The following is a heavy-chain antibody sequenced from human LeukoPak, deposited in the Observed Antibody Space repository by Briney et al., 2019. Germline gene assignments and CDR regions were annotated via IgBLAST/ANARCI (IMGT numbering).Heavy chain of an antibody. CDR2: ISSSSSTI. J-gene: IGHJ3*02. D-gene: IGHD2-2*01. Sequence: GGSLRLSCAASGFTFSSYSMNWVRQAPGKGLEWVSYISSSSSTIYYADSVKGRFTISRENSKKTLYLQMNSLRAEDTAVYYCAKGYCSSSRCDAFDIWGQGTMVTVSS. CDR3: AKGYCSSSRCDAFDI. CDR1: GFTFSSYS. V-gene: IGHV3-48*01.